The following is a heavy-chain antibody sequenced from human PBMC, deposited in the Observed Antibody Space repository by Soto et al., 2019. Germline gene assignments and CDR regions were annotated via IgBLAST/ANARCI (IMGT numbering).Heavy chain of an antibody. CDR1: GYTFTGHY. CDR2: IGPESGAT. J-gene: IGHJ4*02. V-gene: IGHV1-2*02. Sequence: GASVKVSCKASGYTFTGHYIHWVRQAPEQGPEWMGEIGPESGATRYAQKFQGRVTMTRDTSITTVYMELNNLSTEDTAVYYCARDFPYCGSTSCYSAAPKYWGQGTLVTVSS. CDR3: ARDFPYCGSTSCYSAAPKY. D-gene: IGHD2-2*01.